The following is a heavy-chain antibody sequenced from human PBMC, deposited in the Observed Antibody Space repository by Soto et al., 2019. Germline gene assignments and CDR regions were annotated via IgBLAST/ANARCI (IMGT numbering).Heavy chain of an antibody. D-gene: IGHD4-17*01. J-gene: IGHJ4*02. Sequence: QVLVQESGPGLVKPSQTLTLSCTVSGGSVDSGNHYWNWIRQPPGKGLEWIGYIYYGESTYYNPSLKSRATISVDTSQSRFSLRLTSVTAAATAVYYCARDMGSAMTTRIFDHWGQGTLVTVSS. CDR2: IYYGEST. V-gene: IGHV4-30-4*01. CDR3: ARDMGSAMTTRIFDH. CDR1: GGSVDSGNHY.